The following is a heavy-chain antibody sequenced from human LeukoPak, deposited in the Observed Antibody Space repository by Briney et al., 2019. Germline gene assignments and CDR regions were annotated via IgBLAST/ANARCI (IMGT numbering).Heavy chain of an antibody. Sequence: ASEALSPTRAVYGGSFSGYYWSWIRQPPGKGLEWIGEINHSGSTNYNPSLKSRVTISVDTSKNQFSLKLSSVTAADTAVYYCARSLTELAAFDIWGQGTMVTVSS. CDR2: INHSGST. CDR1: GGSFSGYY. D-gene: IGHD1-1*01. CDR3: ARSLTELAAFDI. J-gene: IGHJ3*02. V-gene: IGHV4-34*01.